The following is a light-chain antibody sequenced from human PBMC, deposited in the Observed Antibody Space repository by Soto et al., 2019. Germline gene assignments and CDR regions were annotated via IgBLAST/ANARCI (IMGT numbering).Light chain of an antibody. CDR1: QSVSSN. CDR2: GAS. V-gene: IGKV3-15*01. J-gene: IGKJ2*01. Sequence: EVVLTQSPATLSLSPGDRATLSCRASQSVSSNLAWYQQKPGQSPRLLIYGASTRATGVPPRFSGSRSGTEFTLTISAVQSEDFAVYDCQQYYNWPPYTFGQGTKLDFK. CDR3: QQYYNWPPYT.